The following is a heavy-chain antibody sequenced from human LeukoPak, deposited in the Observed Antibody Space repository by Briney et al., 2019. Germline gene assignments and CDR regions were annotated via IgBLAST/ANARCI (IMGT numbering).Heavy chain of an antibody. J-gene: IGHJ6*03. V-gene: IGHV4-39*01. CDR2: IYYSRST. CDR3: ARQRADYFYHYLDV. Sequence: PSETLSLTCTVSGGSISSSSYYWGWIRQPPGKGLEWIGSIYYSRSTYYNPSLKSRVTISVDTSKNQFPLKLSSVTAADTAVYYCARQRADYFYHYLDVWGKGTSVTVSS. CDR1: GGSISSSSYY.